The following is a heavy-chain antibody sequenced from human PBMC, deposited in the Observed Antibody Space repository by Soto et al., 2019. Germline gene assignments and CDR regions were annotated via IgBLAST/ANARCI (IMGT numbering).Heavy chain of an antibody. V-gene: IGHV3-74*01. J-gene: IGHJ5*02. CDR2: ITSDGKSK. CDR3: ARESGDWPLNWFDP. Sequence: GGSLRLSCAASGFNFSNHWMHWVRQRPTEGLVWVSRITSDGKSKAYAESVKGRFAISRDNAKNTLYLQMNGLTAEDTAVYYCARESGDWPLNWFDPWGQGTLVTVSS. D-gene: IGHD2-21*02. CDR1: GFNFSNHW.